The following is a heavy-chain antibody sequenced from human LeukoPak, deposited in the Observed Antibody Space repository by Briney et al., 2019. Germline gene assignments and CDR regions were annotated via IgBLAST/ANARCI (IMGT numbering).Heavy chain of an antibody. J-gene: IGHJ4*02. V-gene: IGHV3-33*05. Sequence: GGSLRLSCAASGFTFSSYGMNWVRQAPGKGLEWVAFISHDGSNKYYGDSVKGRFTISRDNAKNSLFLQMNSLRAEDTAVYYCARTRNNYGLGYWGQGTLVTVSS. CDR1: GFTFSSYG. D-gene: IGHD3-10*01. CDR3: ARTRNNYGLGY. CDR2: ISHDGSNK.